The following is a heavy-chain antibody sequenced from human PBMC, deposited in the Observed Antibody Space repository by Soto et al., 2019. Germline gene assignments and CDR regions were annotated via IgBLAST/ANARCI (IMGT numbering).Heavy chain of an antibody. CDR2: IDPSDSST. CDR3: AGGVKMATPHRYYFDY. Sequence: GESLKISCQGFGYSFTSYWVTWVRQMPGRGLEWVARIDPSDSSTNYSPSFRGHVTISADRSISTAYLQWSSLQASDTAIYYCAGGVKMATPHRYYFDYWGQGALVTVSS. CDR1: GYSFTSYW. V-gene: IGHV5-10-1*01. D-gene: IGHD5-12*01. J-gene: IGHJ4*02.